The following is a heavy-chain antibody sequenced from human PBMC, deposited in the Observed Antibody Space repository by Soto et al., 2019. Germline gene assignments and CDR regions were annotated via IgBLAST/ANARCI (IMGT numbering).Heavy chain of an antibody. D-gene: IGHD3-22*01. V-gene: IGHV3-30-3*01. CDR1: GFTFSSYA. Sequence: QVQLVESGGGVVQPGRSLRLSCAASGFTFSSYAMHWVRQAPGKGLEWVAVISYDGSNKYYADSVKGRFTISRDNSKNTLYLQMNRLRAEDTAVYYCARAPDYYDSSGYYYPEYFQHWGQGTLVTVSS. CDR3: ARAPDYYDSSGYYYPEYFQH. CDR2: ISYDGSNK. J-gene: IGHJ1*01.